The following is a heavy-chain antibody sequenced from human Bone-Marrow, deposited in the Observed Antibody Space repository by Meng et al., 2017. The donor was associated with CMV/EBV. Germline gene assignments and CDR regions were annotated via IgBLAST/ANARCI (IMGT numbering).Heavy chain of an antibody. V-gene: IGHV3-30*14. Sequence: GESLKISCAASGFTFSSYAMHWVRQAPGKGLEWVAVISYDGSNKYYADSVKGRFTISRDNSKNTLYLQMNSLRAEDTAVYYCARPTHWGQGTLVTVSS. CDR3: ARPTH. J-gene: IGHJ4*02. CDR2: ISYDGSNK. CDR1: GFTFSSYA.